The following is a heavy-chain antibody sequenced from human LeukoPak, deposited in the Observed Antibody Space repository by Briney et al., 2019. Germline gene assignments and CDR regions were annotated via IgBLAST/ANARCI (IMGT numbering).Heavy chain of an antibody. J-gene: IGHJ4*02. CDR3: ARQRGRWELDDC. V-gene: IGHV4-38-2*01. D-gene: IGHD1-26*01. Sequence: SETLSLTCALCGYSISSRYYWGWIRQPPGKGLDWIGRIYHGGSTYHNPSLNSRVTISVDTSKNQFSLKLSSVTAADTAVYYCARQRGRWELDDCWGQGTLVTVSS. CDR2: IYHGGST. CDR1: GYSISSRYY.